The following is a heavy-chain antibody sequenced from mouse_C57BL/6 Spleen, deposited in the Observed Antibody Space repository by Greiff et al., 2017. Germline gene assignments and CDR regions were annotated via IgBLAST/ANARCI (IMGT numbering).Heavy chain of an antibody. CDR2: INPNNGGT. D-gene: IGHD2-14*01. CDR1: GYTFTDYY. CDR3: ANRDFLRDFDY. J-gene: IGHJ2*01. Sequence: EVQLQQSGPELVKPGASVKISCKASGYTFTDYYMNWVKQSHGKSLEWIGDINPNNGGTSYNQKFKGKATLTVDKSSSTAYMELRSLTSEDSAVYYCANRDFLRDFDYWGQGTTLTVSS. V-gene: IGHV1-26*01.